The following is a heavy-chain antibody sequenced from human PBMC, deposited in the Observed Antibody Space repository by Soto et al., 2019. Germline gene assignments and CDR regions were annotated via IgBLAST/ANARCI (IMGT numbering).Heavy chain of an antibody. J-gene: IGHJ4*02. CDR3: ARDPHYYDSSAYFV. V-gene: IGHV4-4*07. Sequence: PSETLSLTCTVSGGSINSYYWSWIRKTAGKRLEWIGRVYTTGTTNYNPSFKSRVTMSIDTSKNQFSLKLASLTAADTAVYYCARDPHYYDSSAYFVWSQGMLITDCS. CDR1: GGSINSYY. D-gene: IGHD3-22*01. CDR2: VYTTGTT.